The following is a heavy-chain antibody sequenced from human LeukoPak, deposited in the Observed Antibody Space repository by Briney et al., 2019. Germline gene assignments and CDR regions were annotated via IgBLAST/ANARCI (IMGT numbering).Heavy chain of an antibody. J-gene: IGHJ3*02. V-gene: IGHV1-18*01. CDR2: ISAYNGNT. CDR1: GYTFTSYG. Sequence: ASVKVSCKASGYTFTSYGISWVRQAPGQGLEWMGWISAYNGNTNYAQKLQGRVTMTTDTSTSTAYMELRSLRSDDTAVYYCARGLETHYYDSSGPRLRDAFDIWGQGTMVTVSS. CDR3: ARGLETHYYDSSGPRLRDAFDI. D-gene: IGHD3-22*01.